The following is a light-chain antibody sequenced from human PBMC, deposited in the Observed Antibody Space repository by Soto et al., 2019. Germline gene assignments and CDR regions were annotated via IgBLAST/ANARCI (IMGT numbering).Light chain of an antibody. CDR2: GAS. Sequence: EIVLTQSPGTLSLSPGERATLSCRASQTVNSTYLAWYQQKPGQAPRLLIYGASSRATGIPDRFSGSGSGTDFTLTISRLETEDFAVYYCQQYGSSRWTFGQGTKVDIK. J-gene: IGKJ1*01. CDR1: QTVNSTY. V-gene: IGKV3-20*01. CDR3: QQYGSSRWT.